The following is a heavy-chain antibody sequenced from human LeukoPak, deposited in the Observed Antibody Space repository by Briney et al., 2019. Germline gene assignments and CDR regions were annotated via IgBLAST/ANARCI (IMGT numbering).Heavy chain of an antibody. Sequence: PSETLSLTCTVSGGSISSFYWSWIRQPPGKGLEWIGYISHSGSTNYNPSLKSRVTMSVDTPNNQFSLKLTSVTAADTAVYYCARPGERHYNVYYPFDYWGQGALVTVSS. CDR2: ISHSGST. D-gene: IGHD5/OR15-5a*01. CDR3: ARPGERHYNVYYPFDY. CDR1: GGSISSFY. V-gene: IGHV4-59*08. J-gene: IGHJ4*02.